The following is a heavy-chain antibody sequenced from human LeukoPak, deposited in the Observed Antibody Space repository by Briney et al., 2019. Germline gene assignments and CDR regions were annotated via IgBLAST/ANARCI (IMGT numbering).Heavy chain of an antibody. CDR1: GGSFSGYY. Sequence: SETLSLTCAVYGGSFSGYYCSWLRQPPRKGLEWIGSIYYSGSTYYNPSLKSRVTISVDTSKNQFSLKLSSVTAADTAVYYCARGRIAAAATDAFDIWGQGTMVTVSS. D-gene: IGHD6-13*01. J-gene: IGHJ3*02. CDR2: IYYSGST. CDR3: ARGRIAAAATDAFDI. V-gene: IGHV4-34*01.